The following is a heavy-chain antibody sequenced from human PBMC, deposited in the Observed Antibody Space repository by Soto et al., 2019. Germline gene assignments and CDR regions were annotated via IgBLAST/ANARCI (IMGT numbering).Heavy chain of an antibody. D-gene: IGHD6-13*01. Sequence: ASVKVSCKASGYTFTSYAMHWVRQAPGQRLEWMGWINAGNGNTKYSQKFQGRVTITRDTSASTAYMELSSLRSEDTAVYYCARGGEAAAGKTGYYYYGMDVWGQGTTVTV. CDR1: GYTFTSYA. J-gene: IGHJ6*02. V-gene: IGHV1-3*01. CDR2: INAGNGNT. CDR3: ARGGEAAAGKTGYYYYGMDV.